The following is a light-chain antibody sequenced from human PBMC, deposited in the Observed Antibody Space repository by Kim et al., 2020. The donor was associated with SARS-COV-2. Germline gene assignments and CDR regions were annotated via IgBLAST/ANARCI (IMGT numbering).Light chain of an antibody. CDR3: QVWDSSTV. J-gene: IGLJ2*01. CDR1: NIGSKN. V-gene: IGLV3-9*01. Sequence: SYELTQPLSVSVALGQTARITCGGNNIGSKNVHWYQQKPGQAPVLVIYRDSNRPSGIPERFSGSNSGNTATLTISRAQAGDVADYYCQVWDSSTVFGGGTKLTVL. CDR2: RDS.